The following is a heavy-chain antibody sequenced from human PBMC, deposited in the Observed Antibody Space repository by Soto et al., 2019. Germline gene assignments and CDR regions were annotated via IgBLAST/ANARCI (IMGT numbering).Heavy chain of an antibody. Sequence: SCAASGFIFSTYAMNWVRQTPGKGLEWVSAISSSGDSTYYAESVRGRFTISRDNSINTLYLQMSRLRTEDTAVYYCAHPRGYGVFDAVDIWGQGTMVTVSS. V-gene: IGHV3-23*01. CDR1: GFIFSTYA. CDR3: AHPRGYGVFDAVDI. D-gene: IGHD4-17*01. J-gene: IGHJ3*02. CDR2: ISSSGDST.